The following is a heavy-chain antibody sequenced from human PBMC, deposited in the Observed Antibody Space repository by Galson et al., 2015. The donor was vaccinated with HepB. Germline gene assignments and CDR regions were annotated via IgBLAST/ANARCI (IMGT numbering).Heavy chain of an antibody. D-gene: IGHD1-1*01. V-gene: IGHV1-3*01. CDR1: GYTFTGYA. CDR2: INAGNGNT. J-gene: IGHJ6*02. CDR3: ARGYNGYYYYYGMDV. Sequence: SVKVSCKASGYTFTGYAMHWVRQAPGQRLEWMGWINAGNGNTKYSQKFQGRVTTTRDTSASTAYMELSSLRSEDTAVYYCARGYNGYYYYYGMDVWGQGTTVTVSS.